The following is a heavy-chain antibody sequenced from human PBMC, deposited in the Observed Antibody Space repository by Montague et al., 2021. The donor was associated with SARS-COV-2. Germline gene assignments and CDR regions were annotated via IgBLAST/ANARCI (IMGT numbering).Heavy chain of an antibody. Sequence: SDTLSLTCTVSGGSISSSSYYWAWIRQPPGKGLEWIGSIYYRGSTYYNPSLKSRVFISVDTSKNQLSLTLTSVTAADMAVYYCATQEDPSGWIPGPFDFWGQGTLLSVSS. J-gene: IGHJ4*02. D-gene: IGHD6-19*01. V-gene: IGHV4-39*01. CDR2: IYYRGST. CDR1: GGSISSSSYY. CDR3: ATQEDPSGWIPGPFDF.